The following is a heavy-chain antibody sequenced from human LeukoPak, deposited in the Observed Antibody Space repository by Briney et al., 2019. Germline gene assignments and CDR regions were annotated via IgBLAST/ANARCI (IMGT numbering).Heavy chain of an antibody. CDR2: IYYSGST. CDR3: SRERYVYCGGDCYYFDY. D-gene: IGHD2-21*02. Sequence: SETLSLTCTVSGGSISSSSYYWGWIRQPPGKGLEWIGSIYYSGSTYYNPSLKSRVTMSVDTSKNQFSLKLSSVTAADTAVYYCSRERYVYCGGDCYYFDYWGQGTLITVSS. J-gene: IGHJ4*02. CDR1: GGSISSSSYY. V-gene: IGHV4-39*07.